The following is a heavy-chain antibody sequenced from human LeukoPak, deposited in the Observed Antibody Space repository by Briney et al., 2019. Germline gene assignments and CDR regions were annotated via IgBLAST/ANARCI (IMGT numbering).Heavy chain of an antibody. Sequence: GESLRISCKGSGYSFTSYWIGWVRQMPGKGLEWMGIIYPGDSDTRYSPSFQGQVTISADKSISTAYLQWSSLKASDTAMYYCARQSWRGYSYGLGGNWFDPWGQGTLVTVSS. CDR1: GYSFTSYW. CDR2: IYPGDSDT. D-gene: IGHD5-18*01. V-gene: IGHV5-51*01. CDR3: ARQSWRGYSYGLGGNWFDP. J-gene: IGHJ5*02.